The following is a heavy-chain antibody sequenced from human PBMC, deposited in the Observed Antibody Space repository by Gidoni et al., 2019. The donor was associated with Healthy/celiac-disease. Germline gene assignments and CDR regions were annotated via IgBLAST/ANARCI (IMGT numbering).Heavy chain of an antibody. CDR1: GFTFSSYS. CDR3: ASGRGAVASDFDY. CDR2: ISSSSSYI. V-gene: IGHV3-21*01. J-gene: IGHJ4*02. Sequence: EVQLVESGGGLVKPGGSLRLSCAASGFTFSSYSMTWVRQAPGKGLEWVSSISSSSSYIYYADSVKGRFTISRDNAKNSLYLQMNSLRAEDTAVYYCASGRGAVASDFDYWGQGTLVTVSS. D-gene: IGHD6-19*01.